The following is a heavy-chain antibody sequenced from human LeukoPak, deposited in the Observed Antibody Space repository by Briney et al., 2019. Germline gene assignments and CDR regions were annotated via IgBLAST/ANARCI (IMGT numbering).Heavy chain of an antibody. CDR3: AELGITMIGGV. Sequence: GGSLRLSCAASGFTFSSYAMHWVRQAPGKGLEWISYISSGSTIYYADSVKGRFTISRDNAKNSLYLQMNSLRAEDTAVYYCAELGITMIGGVWGQGTLVTVSS. D-gene: IGHD3-10*02. V-gene: IGHV3-48*03. CDR1: GFTFSSYA. J-gene: IGHJ4*02. CDR2: ISSGSTI.